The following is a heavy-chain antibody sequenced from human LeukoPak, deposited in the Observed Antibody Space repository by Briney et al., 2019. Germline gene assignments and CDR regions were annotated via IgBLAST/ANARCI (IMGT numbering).Heavy chain of an antibody. CDR1: GFTFSNYW. V-gene: IGHV3-7*01. CDR3: ARFSSSPCCSFDY. D-gene: IGHD6-6*01. Sequence: GGSLRLSCAASGFTFSNYWMSWVRQAPGKGLEWVANIKQDGSDKYYMDSVKCRFTISRDNAKNSLYLQMNSLRAEDTAVYYCARFSSSPCCSFDYWGQGTLVTVSS. J-gene: IGHJ4*02. CDR2: IKQDGSDK.